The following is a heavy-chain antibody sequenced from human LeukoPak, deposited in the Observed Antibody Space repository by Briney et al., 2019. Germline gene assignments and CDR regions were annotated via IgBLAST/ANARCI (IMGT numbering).Heavy chain of an antibody. J-gene: IGHJ3*02. D-gene: IGHD2-15*01. CDR3: AREYCSGGSCYFDI. CDR2: ISSSANTI. CDR1: GFTFNDYY. V-gene: IGHV3-11*01. Sequence: PGGSLRLSCAASGFTFNDYYMSWIRQAPGKGLEWVSYISSSANTIYYADSVKGRFTISRDNAKNSLYLQMNSLRAEDTAVHFCAREYCSGGSCYFDIWGQGTMVTVSS.